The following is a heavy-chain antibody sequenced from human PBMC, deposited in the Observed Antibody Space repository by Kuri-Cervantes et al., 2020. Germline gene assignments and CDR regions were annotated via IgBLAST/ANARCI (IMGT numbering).Heavy chain of an antibody. D-gene: IGHD6-19*01. CDR3: AREGSGWFDY. V-gene: IGHV3-33*08. Sequence: GESLKISCAASGFTFSSYAMHWVRQAPGKGLEWVAVIWYDGSNEYYADSVKGRFTISRDNSKNTLYLQMNNLRAEDTAVYYCAREGSGWFDYWGQGTLVTVSS. CDR2: IWYDGSNE. CDR1: GFTFSSYA. J-gene: IGHJ4*02.